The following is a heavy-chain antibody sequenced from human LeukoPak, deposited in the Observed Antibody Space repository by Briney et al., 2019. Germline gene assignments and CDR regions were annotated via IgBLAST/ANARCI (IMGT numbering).Heavy chain of an antibody. Sequence: SETLSLTCAVYGGSFSGYYWRWIRQPPGKGLEWIGEINHSGSTNYNPSLKSRVTISVDTSKNQFSLKLSSVTAADTAVYYCAGVTVRGVLYYFDYWGQGTLVTVSS. CDR3: AGVTVRGVLYYFDY. D-gene: IGHD3-10*01. CDR1: GGSFSGYY. J-gene: IGHJ4*02. V-gene: IGHV4-34*01. CDR2: INHSGST.